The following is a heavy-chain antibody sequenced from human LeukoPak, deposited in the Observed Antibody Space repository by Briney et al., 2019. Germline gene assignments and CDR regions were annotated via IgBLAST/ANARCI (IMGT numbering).Heavy chain of an antibody. J-gene: IGHJ4*02. Sequence: GGSLRLSCAASGFTFSDYYMSWIRQAPGKGLEGVSYISSSGSTIYYADSVKGRFTISRDNAKNSLYLQMNSLRAEDTAVYYCARDPGYSSSWYSPTFDYWGQGTLVTVSS. V-gene: IGHV3-11*01. CDR1: GFTFSDYY. D-gene: IGHD6-13*01. CDR2: ISSSGSTI. CDR3: ARDPGYSSSWYSPTFDY.